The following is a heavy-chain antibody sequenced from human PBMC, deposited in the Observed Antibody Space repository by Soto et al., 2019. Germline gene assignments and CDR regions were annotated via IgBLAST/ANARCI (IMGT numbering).Heavy chain of an antibody. J-gene: IGHJ4*02. CDR1: GFTFSSYS. CDR3: ARDRMDIVVVVAATVEYFDY. D-gene: IGHD2-15*01. CDR2: ISSSSSTI. V-gene: IGHV3-48*01. Sequence: GGSLRLSCAASGFTFSSYSMNWVRQAPGKGLEWVSYISSSSSTIYYADSVKGRFTISRDNAKNSLYLQMNSLRAEETAVYYCARDRMDIVVVVAATVEYFDYWGQGTLVTVSS.